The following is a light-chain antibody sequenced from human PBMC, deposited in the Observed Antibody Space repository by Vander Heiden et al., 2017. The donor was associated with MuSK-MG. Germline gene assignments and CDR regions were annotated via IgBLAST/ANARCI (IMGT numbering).Light chain of an antibody. CDR2: TTS. CDR1: QSISKY. CDR3: QQSHSIPFT. V-gene: IGKV1-39*01. Sequence: DIQMTQSPSSLSASVGDRVTITCRASQSISKYLNWYQQKPGKAPKLLIYTTSSLQSGVPSRFSGSGSGTDFTLTISNLQPEDFATVYCQQSHSIPFTFGPGTKVDIK. J-gene: IGKJ3*01.